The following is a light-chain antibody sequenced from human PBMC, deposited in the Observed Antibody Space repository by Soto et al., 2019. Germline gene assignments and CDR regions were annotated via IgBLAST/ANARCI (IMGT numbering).Light chain of an antibody. Sequence: DIQMTQSPSSVSASVGDRVTITCRASQGSSSWLAWYQQKPGKAPKLLIYAASSLQSGVPSRLSGSLSGTDFTLTISSLQPEDFATYYCQQANSFPPTFGGGTKVEIK. V-gene: IGKV1-12*01. CDR1: QGSSSW. CDR3: QQANSFPPT. CDR2: AAS. J-gene: IGKJ4*01.